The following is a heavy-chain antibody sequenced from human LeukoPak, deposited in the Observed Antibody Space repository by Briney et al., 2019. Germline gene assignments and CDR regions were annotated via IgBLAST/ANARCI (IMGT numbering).Heavy chain of an antibody. CDR2: NYYSGAT. J-gene: IGHJ4*02. V-gene: IGHV4-59*01. Sequence: SETLSLTCTVSGGSISNYYWSWIRQSPGQGLEWIGYNYYSGATNYNPSLQSRVTISVDTSKTQFSLKLTSVTTADTAVYYCATTSWSDFDDWGQGTLVTVSS. CDR3: ATTSWSDFDD. CDR1: GGSISNYY.